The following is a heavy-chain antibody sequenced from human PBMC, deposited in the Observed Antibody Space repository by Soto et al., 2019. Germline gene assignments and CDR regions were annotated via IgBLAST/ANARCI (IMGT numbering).Heavy chain of an antibody. J-gene: IGHJ4*02. Sequence: EVQLLESGGGLVQRGGSLRLSCAGTGFTFSSYDMSWFRQAPGKGLEWVSTIRGSGGSTYYADSVKGRFTISRDNSKNTLYLQMNSLRAEDTAVYYCAKAKSSGWYFSDYWGQGTLVTVSS. CDR2: IRGSGGST. CDR3: AKAKSSGWYFSDY. V-gene: IGHV3-23*01. D-gene: IGHD6-19*01. CDR1: GFTFSSYD.